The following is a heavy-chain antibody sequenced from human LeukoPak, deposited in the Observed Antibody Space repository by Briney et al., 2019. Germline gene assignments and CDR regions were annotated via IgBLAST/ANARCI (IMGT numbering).Heavy chain of an antibody. CDR3: ARIWLTRSYYFDY. D-gene: IGHD5-12*01. Sequence: KSGPALVKPTQTLTLTCTFSGFSLSTSGVCGSWIRHPPAKALELLALSDWDDDKYYSTSLKTRLTLSKDTSKNQVVITMTNMGPVDTATYYCARIWLTRSYYFDYWGQGTLVTVSS. J-gene: IGHJ4*02. CDR2: SDWDDDK. CDR1: GFSLSTSGVC. V-gene: IGHV2-70*01.